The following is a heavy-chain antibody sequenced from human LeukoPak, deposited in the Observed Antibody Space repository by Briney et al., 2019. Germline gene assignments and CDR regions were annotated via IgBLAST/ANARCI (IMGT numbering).Heavy chain of an antibody. D-gene: IGHD3-3*01. J-gene: IGHJ4*02. CDR2: IYYSGST. CDR3: ARGFGPSYDFWSGYSDLTYYFDY. V-gene: IGHV4-59*01. Sequence: SETLSLTCTVSGGSISSYYWSWIRQPPGKGLEWIGYIYYSGSTNYNPSLKSRVTISVDTSKNQLSLKLSSVTAADTAVYYCARGFGPSYDFWSGYSDLTYYFDYWGQGTLVTVSS. CDR1: GGSISSYY.